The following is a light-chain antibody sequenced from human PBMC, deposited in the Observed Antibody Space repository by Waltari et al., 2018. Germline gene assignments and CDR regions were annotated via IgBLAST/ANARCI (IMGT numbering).Light chain of an antibody. CDR3: QQYNNWPGT. J-gene: IGKJ1*01. CDR1: QSVSSN. Sequence: EIVMTQYPATLSVSPGERPTLSCRASQSVSSNLAWYQQKPGQAPRLLIYGASTRATGIPARFSGSGSGTEFTLTISSMQSEDFAVYYCQQYNNWPGTFGQGTKVEIK. V-gene: IGKV3-15*01. CDR2: GAS.